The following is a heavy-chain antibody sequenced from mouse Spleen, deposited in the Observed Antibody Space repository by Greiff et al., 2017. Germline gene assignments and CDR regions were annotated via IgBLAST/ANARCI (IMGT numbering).Heavy chain of an antibody. V-gene: IGHV14-1*01. CDR1: GFNIKDYY. J-gene: IGHJ4*01. D-gene: IGHD2-4*01. CDR3: TTMITHAMDY. Sequence: VHVKQSGAELVRPGASVKLSCTASGFNIKDYYMHWVKQRPEQGLEWIGRIDPEDGDTEYAPKFQGKATMTADTSSNTAYLQLSSLTSEDTAVYYCTTMITHAMDYWGQGTSVTVSS. CDR2: IDPEDGDT.